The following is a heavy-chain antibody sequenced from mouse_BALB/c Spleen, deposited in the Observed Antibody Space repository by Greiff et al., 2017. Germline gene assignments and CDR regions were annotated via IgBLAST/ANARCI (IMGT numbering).Heavy chain of an antibody. CDR3: ARDRYDVRFAY. J-gene: IGHJ3*01. CDR2: ISSGSSTI. CDR1: GFTFSSFG. Sequence: EVQVVESGGGLVQPGGSRKLSCAASGFTFSSFGMHWVRQAPEKGLEWVAYISSGSSTIYYADTVKGRFTISRDNPKNTLFLQMTSLRSEDTAMYYCARDRYDVRFAYWGQGTLVTVSA. V-gene: IGHV5-17*02. D-gene: IGHD2-14*01.